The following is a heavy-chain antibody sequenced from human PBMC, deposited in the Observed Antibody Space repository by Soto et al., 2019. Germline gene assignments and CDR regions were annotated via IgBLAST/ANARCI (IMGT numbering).Heavy chain of an antibody. CDR1: GDSVSSNSAA. CDR3: VRTVGWLDP. V-gene: IGHV6-1*01. D-gene: IGHD2-15*01. CDR2: AYYRSRWYK. Sequence: PSQTLSLTCAISGDSVSSNSAAWNWIRQSPSRGLEWLGRAYYRSRWYKDYEVSVKSRIAINPDTSKNQFSLQLNSVSPEDTAVYYCVRTVGWLDPWGQGILVTVSS. J-gene: IGHJ5*02.